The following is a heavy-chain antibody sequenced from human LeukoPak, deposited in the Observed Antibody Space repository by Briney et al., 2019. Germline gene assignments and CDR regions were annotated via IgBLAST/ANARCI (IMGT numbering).Heavy chain of an antibody. CDR2: IYYSGST. Sequence: PSETLSLTCTVSGGSLSSYYWSWIRQPPGKGLEWIGYIYYSGSTNYNPSLKSRVTMSVDTSKNQFSLKLSSVTAADTAVYYCARDQADGGLDYWGQGTLVTVSS. D-gene: IGHD3-10*01. J-gene: IGHJ4*02. CDR3: ARDQADGGLDY. V-gene: IGHV4-59*12. CDR1: GGSLSSYY.